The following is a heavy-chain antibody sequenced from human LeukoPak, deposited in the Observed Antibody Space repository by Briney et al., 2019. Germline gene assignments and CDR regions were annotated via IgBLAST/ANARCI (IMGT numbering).Heavy chain of an antibody. J-gene: IGHJ4*02. D-gene: IGHD2/OR15-2a*01. Sequence: PGGSLRLSCAASGFTFSSYTMNWVRQAPGKGLEWISYIMRTAADVTSYADSVEGRFTISRDNSKNTLYLQINSLRAEDTAVYYCARESNTVNGYWGQGTLVTVSS. CDR1: GFTFSSYT. V-gene: IGHV3-48*01. CDR2: IMRTAADVT. CDR3: ARESNTVNGY.